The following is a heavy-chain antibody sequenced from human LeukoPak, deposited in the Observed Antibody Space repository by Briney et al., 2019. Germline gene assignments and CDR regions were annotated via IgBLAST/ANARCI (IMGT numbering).Heavy chain of an antibody. CDR3: ARYGSGSVFDY. CDR2: IGAYNGNT. Sequence: ASVKVSCKASGYTFTSYGFSWVRQAPGQGLEWMGWIGAYNGNTNYAQNLQGRVTMTTDTSTSTAYMELRSLRSDDTALYYCARYGSGSVFDYWGQGTLVTVSS. CDR1: GYTFTSYG. V-gene: IGHV1-18*01. J-gene: IGHJ4*02. D-gene: IGHD3-10*01.